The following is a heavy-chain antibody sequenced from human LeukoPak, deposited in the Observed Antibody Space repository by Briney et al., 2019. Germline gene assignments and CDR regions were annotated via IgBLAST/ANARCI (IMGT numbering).Heavy chain of an antibody. Sequence: SETLSLTCTVSGDSISNYYWSWIRQSPGTGLEWIGYIYSGGSTDYNPSLESRVTISIDTSKNQFSLKLRSVSAADTAVYYCARGPPPDFDYWGRGTLVTVSS. CDR2: IYSGGST. J-gene: IGHJ4*02. CDR3: ARGPPPDFDY. V-gene: IGHV4-59*01. CDR1: GDSISNYY.